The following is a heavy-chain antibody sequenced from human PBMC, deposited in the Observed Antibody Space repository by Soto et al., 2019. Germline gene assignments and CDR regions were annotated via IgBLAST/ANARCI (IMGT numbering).Heavy chain of an antibody. J-gene: IGHJ3*02. CDR3: ARDSQQWLRLPSGAFDI. CDR1: GGTFSSYA. CDR2: IIPIFGTA. D-gene: IGHD5-12*01. V-gene: IGHV1-69*06. Sequence: VKVSCKASGGTFSSYAISWVRQAPGQGLEWMGGIIPIFGTANYAQKFQGRVTITADKSTSTAYMELSSLRSEDTAVYYCARDSQQWLRLPSGAFDIWGQGTMVTVSS.